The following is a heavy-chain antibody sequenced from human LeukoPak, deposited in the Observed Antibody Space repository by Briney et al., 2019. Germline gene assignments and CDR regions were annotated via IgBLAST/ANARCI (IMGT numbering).Heavy chain of an antibody. CDR2: IYPGDSDT. D-gene: IGHD6-13*01. CDR1: GYTVTSYW. CDR3: ARHPGVAAAGYY. V-gene: IGHV5-51*01. J-gene: IGHJ4*02. Sequence: GDPLKISCKGFGYTVTSYWIGWVRQMPGKGLEGMGIIYPGDSDTRYSPSFQGQVTISADKAISTAYLQWSSLKASDTAMYYCARHPGVAAAGYYWGQGTLVTVSS.